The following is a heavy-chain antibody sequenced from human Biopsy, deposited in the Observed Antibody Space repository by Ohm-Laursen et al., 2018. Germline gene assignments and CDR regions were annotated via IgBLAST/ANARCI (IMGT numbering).Heavy chain of an antibody. CDR1: GFSFTGYY. D-gene: IGHD3-16*01. Sequence: ASVKVSCKASGFSFTGYYIHWVRQAPGQGLEWMGWISPKSGDTNYAHKFQGNITMTRDTSMSTAYMEMSRLRSDDTAVYYCARGGSFLPSEYFHHWGQGTLVTVSS. J-gene: IGHJ1*01. V-gene: IGHV1-2*02. CDR3: ARGGSFLPSEYFHH. CDR2: ISPKSGDT.